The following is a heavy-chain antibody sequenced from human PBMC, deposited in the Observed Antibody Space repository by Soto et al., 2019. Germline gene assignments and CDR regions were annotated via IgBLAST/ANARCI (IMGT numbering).Heavy chain of an antibody. CDR1: GYTFTSYG. Sequence: VQLVQSGAEVKKPGASLRVSCKASGYTFTSYGISWVRRAPGQGLEWMGWIGASSGNTNYAQNLQGRVTMTTDTSTSTAYMELRSLRSDDTAVYYCARHGSGENYFDYWGRGTLVTVSS. CDR2: IGASSGNT. J-gene: IGHJ4*02. V-gene: IGHV1-18*04. CDR3: ARHGSGENYFDY. D-gene: IGHD3-10*01.